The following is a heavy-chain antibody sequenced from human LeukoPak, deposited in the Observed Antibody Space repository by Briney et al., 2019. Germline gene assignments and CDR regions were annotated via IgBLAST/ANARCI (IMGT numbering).Heavy chain of an antibody. CDR1: GFTFSSYA. V-gene: IGHV3-30*14. J-gene: IGHJ2*01. Sequence: GGSLRLSCAASGFTFSSYAMHWVRQAPGKGLGWVAVISYDGSNKYYADSVKGRFTLSRDNSKNTLYLQMNSLRAEDTAVYYCARDFGAFWGRGTLVTVSS. CDR3: ARDFGAF. D-gene: IGHD3-10*01. CDR2: ISYDGSNK.